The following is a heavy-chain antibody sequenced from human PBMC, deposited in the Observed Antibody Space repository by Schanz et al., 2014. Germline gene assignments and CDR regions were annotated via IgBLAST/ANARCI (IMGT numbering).Heavy chain of an antibody. CDR1: GFTLSSYG. J-gene: IGHJ3*01. Sequence: AQLVESGGGVVQPGRSLRLSCSASGFTLSSYGMNWVRQAPGKGLEWVSSSSSSGSSIYYADSVKGRFTISRDNANNSLFLRMNSLRAEDTGVYYCARGREVVAKIFDVWGQGTMVTVSS. CDR2: SSSSGSSI. CDR3: ARGREVVAKIFDV. V-gene: IGHV3-21*01. D-gene: IGHD3-22*01.